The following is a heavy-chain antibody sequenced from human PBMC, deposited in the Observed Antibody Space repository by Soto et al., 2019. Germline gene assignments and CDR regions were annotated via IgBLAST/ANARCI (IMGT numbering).Heavy chain of an antibody. CDR1: GYTFTGYY. CDR3: ARVALTGYSSMGIDY. D-gene: IGHD6-13*01. Sequence: ASVKVSCKASGYTFTGYYMHWVRQAPGQGLEWMGWINPNSGGTNYAQKFQGRVTMTRDTSISTAYMELSRPRSDDTAVYYCARVALTGYSSMGIDYWGQGTLVTVSS. V-gene: IGHV1-2*02. J-gene: IGHJ4*02. CDR2: INPNSGGT.